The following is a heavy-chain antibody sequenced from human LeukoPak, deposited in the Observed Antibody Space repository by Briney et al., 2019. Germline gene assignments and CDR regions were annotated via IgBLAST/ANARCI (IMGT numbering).Heavy chain of an antibody. J-gene: IGHJ4*02. CDR2: ISYDGSNK. Sequence: GGSLRLSCAASGFTFSSYAMHWVRQAPGKGLEWVAVISYDGSNKYYADSVKGRFTISRDNSKNTLYLQMNSLRAEDTAVYYCARETAWWGQGTLVIVSS. CDR3: ARETAW. CDR1: GFTFSSYA. V-gene: IGHV3-30-3*01.